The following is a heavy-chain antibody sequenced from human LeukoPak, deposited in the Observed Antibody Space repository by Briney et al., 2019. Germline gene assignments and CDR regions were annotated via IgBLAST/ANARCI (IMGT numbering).Heavy chain of an antibody. CDR2: IKQDGSEK. D-gene: IGHD3-22*01. J-gene: IGHJ4*02. CDR1: GFTFSGFW. V-gene: IGHV3-7*03. Sequence: GSLSLSCAASGFTFSGFWMSWVRQTPGEGLEWVANIKQDGSEKYYVDSVKGRFTISRDNAKNSLSLQMNSLRAEDTAVYYCARDLIGGSQTHYYDSSAKPGNVGYWGQGTLVTVSS. CDR3: ARDLIGGSQTHYYDSSAKPGNVGY.